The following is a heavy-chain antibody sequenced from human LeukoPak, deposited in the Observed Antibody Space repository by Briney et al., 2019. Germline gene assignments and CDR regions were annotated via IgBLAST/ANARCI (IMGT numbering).Heavy chain of an antibody. J-gene: IGHJ4*02. Sequence: GGSLRLSCAASGFTFSDYYMSWIRQAPGKGLEWVSYISSSGSTIYYADSVKGRFTISRDDAKNSLYLQMNSLRAEDTAVYYCARDLNSGDYGDYGLDYWGQGTLVTVSS. V-gene: IGHV3-11*04. D-gene: IGHD4-17*01. CDR1: GFTFSDYY. CDR2: ISSSGSTI. CDR3: ARDLNSGDYGDYGLDY.